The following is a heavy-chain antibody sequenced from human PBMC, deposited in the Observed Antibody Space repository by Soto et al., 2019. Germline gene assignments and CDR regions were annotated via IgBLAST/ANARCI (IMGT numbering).Heavy chain of an antibody. D-gene: IGHD3-3*01. Sequence: ASVKVSCKASGYTFTSYGISWVRQAPGQGLEWMGWISAYNGNTNYAQKLQGRVTMTTDTSTSTAYMELRSLRSDDTAVYYCARDRYDFWSGYHDYWGQGTLVTVSS. CDR2: ISAYNGNT. CDR3: ARDRYDFWSGYHDY. CDR1: GYTFTSYG. V-gene: IGHV1-18*01. J-gene: IGHJ4*02.